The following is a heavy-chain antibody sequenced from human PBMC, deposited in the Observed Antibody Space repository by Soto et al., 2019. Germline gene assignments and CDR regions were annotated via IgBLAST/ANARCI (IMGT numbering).Heavy chain of an antibody. CDR2: IYWDDDK. CDR3: ARRDHSSGPKHFDY. CDR1: GFSLATTGVG. J-gene: IGHJ4*02. Sequence: QITLKESGPTLVKPTQTLTLTCTFSGFSLATTGVGVGWIRQPPGKALEWLALIYWDDDKRYSPSLKSRLTDTKDTSKNQVVLIMTNMDPVDTATYYCARRDHSSGPKHFDYWGQGTLVTVSS. D-gene: IGHD3-22*01. V-gene: IGHV2-5*02.